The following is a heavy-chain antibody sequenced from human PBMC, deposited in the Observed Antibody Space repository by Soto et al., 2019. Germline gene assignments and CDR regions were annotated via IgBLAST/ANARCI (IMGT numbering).Heavy chain of an antibody. V-gene: IGHV4-31*03. D-gene: IGHD3-22*01. CDR2: IYYSGST. J-gene: IGHJ6*02. Sequence: QVQLQESGPGLVKPSQTLSLTCTVSGGSISSGGYYWSWIRQHPGKGLEWIGYIYYSGSTYYNPSLKSRVTISVDTSKNQFSLKLSSVTAADTAVYYCARDGIGVVTHPYYYYGMDVWGQGTTVTVSS. CDR1: GGSISSGGYY. CDR3: ARDGIGVVTHPYYYYGMDV.